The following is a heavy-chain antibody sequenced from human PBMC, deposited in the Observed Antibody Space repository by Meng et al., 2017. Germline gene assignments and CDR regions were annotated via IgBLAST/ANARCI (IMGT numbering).Heavy chain of an antibody. CDR1: GGTFSSYA. CDR3: ARRGADTARVYYYYGMDV. Sequence: SVKVSCKASGGTFSSYAISWVRQAPGQGLEWMGGIIPIFGTANYAQKVQGRVTITTDESTSTAYMELSSLRSEDTAVYYCARRGADTARVYYYYGMDVWGQGTTVTVSS. J-gene: IGHJ6*02. D-gene: IGHD5-18*01. CDR2: IIPIFGTA. V-gene: IGHV1-69*05.